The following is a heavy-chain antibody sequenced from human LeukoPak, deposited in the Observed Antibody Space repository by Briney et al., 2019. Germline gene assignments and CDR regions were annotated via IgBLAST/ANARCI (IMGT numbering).Heavy chain of an antibody. CDR3: ARNIWNYAANF. Sequence: SETLSLTCTVSGGSISNGDHYWGWIRQPPGKGLEWIAAIYYSGSSYYNPSLKSRITVSVDTSKNQFSLKLTSVTAADTAVYYCARNIWNYAANFWGQGTLVTVSS. CDR1: GGSISNGDHY. CDR2: IYYSGSS. V-gene: IGHV4-39*01. D-gene: IGHD1-7*01. J-gene: IGHJ4*02.